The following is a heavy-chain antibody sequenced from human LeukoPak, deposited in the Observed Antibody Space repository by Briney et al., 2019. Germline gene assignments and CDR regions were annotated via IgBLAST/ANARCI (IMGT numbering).Heavy chain of an antibody. D-gene: IGHD2-21*02. CDR2: ISDIGTTQ. Sequence: PGGSLRLSCAASGFTFRSYELNWVRQAPGKGLEWVSYISDIGTTQHCADSVKGRFIISRDNAKNSLYLQMNSLTAEDTAVYYCARDRSKVTAYDDALDFWGQGTMVIVSS. CDR3: ARDRSKVTAYDDALDF. J-gene: IGHJ3*01. CDR1: GFTFRSYE. V-gene: IGHV3-48*03.